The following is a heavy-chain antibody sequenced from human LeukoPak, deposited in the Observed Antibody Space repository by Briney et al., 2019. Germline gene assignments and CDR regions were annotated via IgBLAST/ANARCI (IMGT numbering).Heavy chain of an antibody. J-gene: IGHJ6*02. CDR2: IVVDGGNT. CDR1: GFTFTTFA. D-gene: IGHD2-21*02. CDR3: SAGATTYCGEDCYPSFFFYHGIDV. V-gene: IGHV1-58*01. Sequence: GASVKVSCKASGFTFTTFAVQWVRQARGQRLEWIGGIVVDGGNTHYAQKFQERVDIITDRSTNTVFMELRSLRSDDTAVYYCSAGATTYCGEDCYPSFFFYHGIDVWGQGTTVTVSS.